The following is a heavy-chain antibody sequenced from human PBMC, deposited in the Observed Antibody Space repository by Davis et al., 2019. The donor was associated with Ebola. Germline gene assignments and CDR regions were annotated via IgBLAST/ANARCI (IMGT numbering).Heavy chain of an antibody. CDR1: GFTFSSYT. V-gene: IGHV3-21*01. J-gene: IGHJ4*02. D-gene: IGHD1-26*01. CDR3: VLVGATTDY. CDR2: ISSRSESI. Sequence: PGGSLRLSCAASGFTFSSYTMNWVRQAPGKGLEWVSSISSRSESIPYADSVKGRFTISRDNAKNSLYLQMNSLRAEDTAVYYCVLVGATTDYWGQGTLVTVSS.